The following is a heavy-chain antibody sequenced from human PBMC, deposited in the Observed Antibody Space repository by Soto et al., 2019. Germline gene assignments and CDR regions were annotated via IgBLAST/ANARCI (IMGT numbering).Heavy chain of an antibody. Sequence: EVQMLESGGGLVQPGGSLRLSCAASGFTLSSFALSWVRQAPGKGLAWVSGISGSGDFTFDADSVRGRFTISRDKSMNTLYLQMNSLRVEDTAVYYCARGPTIFGVGEDAFDSWGQGTMANVSS. D-gene: IGHD3-3*01. CDR2: ISGSGDFT. V-gene: IGHV3-23*01. CDR1: GFTLSSFA. J-gene: IGHJ3*02. CDR3: ARGPTIFGVGEDAFDS.